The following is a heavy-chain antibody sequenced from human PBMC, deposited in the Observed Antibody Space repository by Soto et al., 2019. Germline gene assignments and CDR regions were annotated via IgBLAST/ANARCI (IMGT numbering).Heavy chain of an antibody. CDR3: PKHVRQLLPEYYYGMDV. V-gene: IGHV3-23*01. CDR2: ISGNGVRT. D-gene: IGHD1-26*01. CDR1: GFSFRSYA. J-gene: IGHJ6*02. Sequence: PGGSLRLSCAPSGFSFRSYAMAWVRQAPGKGLEWVSSISGNGVRTYYKDSVKGRFTVSRDNIKNTLHLQLNSLRVEDTAVYYCPKHVRQLLPEYYYGMDVWGQGTPVTVSS.